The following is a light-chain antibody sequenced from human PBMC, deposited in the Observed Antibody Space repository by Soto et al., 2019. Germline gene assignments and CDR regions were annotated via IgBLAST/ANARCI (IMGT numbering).Light chain of an antibody. CDR2: DAS. CDR3: QQSYSAPLT. Sequence: DIQMTQSPSSLSASVGDRVTITCRASQSINAYLNWYQQKPGKAPKLLIYDASSLQSGVPSRFSGSTSGTEFTLTVSSLQPEDFATYYCQQSYSAPLTFGGGTKVEIK. V-gene: IGKV1-39*01. CDR1: QSINAY. J-gene: IGKJ4*01.